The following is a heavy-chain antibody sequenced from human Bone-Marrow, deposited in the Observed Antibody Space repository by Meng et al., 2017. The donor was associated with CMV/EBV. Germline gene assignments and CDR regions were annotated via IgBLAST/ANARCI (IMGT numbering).Heavy chain of an antibody. CDR3: AISKGYRSPPGSSPGMDD. CDR1: GFTFSSYS. CDR2: ISSSSSYI. J-gene: IGHJ6*02. V-gene: IGHV3-21*04. D-gene: IGHD6-13*01. Sequence: GGSLRLSCAASGFTFSSYSMNWVRQAPGKGLEWVSSISSSSSYIYYADSVKGRFTISRDNAKNSLYLQMNSLSGEDTAVYYCAISKGYRSPPGSSPGMDDWGQGATVTVSS.